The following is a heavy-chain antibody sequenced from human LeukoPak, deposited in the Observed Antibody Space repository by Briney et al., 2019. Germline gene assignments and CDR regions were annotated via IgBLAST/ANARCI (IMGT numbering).Heavy chain of an antibody. Sequence: GGSLRPSCAASGFTFNSYSMNWFRQAPGKGLEWVSSISSSSRFIYYADSVKGRFTISRDNAKNSLYLQMTSLRAADTAVYYCARDSGDSDYYYYYYMDVWGKGTTVTVSS. CDR3: ARDSGDSDYYYYYYMDV. V-gene: IGHV3-21*01. CDR1: GFTFNSYS. CDR2: ISSSSRFI. J-gene: IGHJ6*03. D-gene: IGHD4-17*01.